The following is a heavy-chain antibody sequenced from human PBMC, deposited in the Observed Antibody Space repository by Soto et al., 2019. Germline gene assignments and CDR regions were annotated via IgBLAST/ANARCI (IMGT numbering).Heavy chain of an antibody. CDR1: GFTFSNYC. CDR3: ARRGAGFDI. CDR2: INSDGSST. V-gene: IGHV3-74*01. D-gene: IGHD6-19*01. J-gene: IGHJ3*02. Sequence: DVQLVESGGGLVQPGGSLTLSCAASGFTFSNYCMHWVRQAPGKGLVWVSRINSDGSSTTYADSVKGRFTISRDNAKNTLYLEMKSLRAEDTAVYYCARRGAGFDIWGQGTMCTDSS.